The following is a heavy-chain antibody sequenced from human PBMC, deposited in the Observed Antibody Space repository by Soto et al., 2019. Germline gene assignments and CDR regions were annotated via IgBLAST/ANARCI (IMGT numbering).Heavy chain of an antibody. J-gene: IGHJ4*02. D-gene: IGHD1-1*01. V-gene: IGHV1-18*01. CDR1: GYTFTSYG. CDR3: ARDYRTTGTSGSVGY. CDR2: ISAYNGNT. Sequence: ASVKLSCKASGYTFTSYGISWVRQAPGQGLEWMGWISAYNGNTNYAQKLQGRVTMTTDTSTSTAYMELRSLRSDDTAVYYCARDYRTTGTSGSVGYWGQGTLVTVSS.